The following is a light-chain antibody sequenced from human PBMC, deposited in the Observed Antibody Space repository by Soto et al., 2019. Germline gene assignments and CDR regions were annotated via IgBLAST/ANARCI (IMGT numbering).Light chain of an antibody. Sequence: DIVMTQSPLSLPVIPGEPASISCKSSQSLLHSNGYSYLDCYLQKPGQSPQVLMYLGPNRASGVPDRFSGSGSGTDFTLKISRVEAEDVGIYYCMQTLQTPYTFGQGTKVDIK. J-gene: IGKJ2*01. CDR2: LGP. CDR3: MQTLQTPYT. CDR1: QSLLHSNGYSY. V-gene: IGKV2-28*01.